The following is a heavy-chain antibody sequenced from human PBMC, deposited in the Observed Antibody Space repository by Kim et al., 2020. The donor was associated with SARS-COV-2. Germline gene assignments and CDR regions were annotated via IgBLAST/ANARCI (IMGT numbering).Heavy chain of an antibody. Sequence: GGSLRLSCAASGFSLSTSWMAWVRQAPGQRLEWVANIKPDGTVTSYADSVKGRFPISIDNTHHSLSLQMDSLRPEDAALYYCARDRGWNQHELWGQGTLVTVSS. CDR2: IKPDGTVT. CDR1: GFSLSTSW. V-gene: IGHV3-7*03. D-gene: IGHD1-1*01. J-gene: IGHJ4*02. CDR3: ARDRGWNQHEL.